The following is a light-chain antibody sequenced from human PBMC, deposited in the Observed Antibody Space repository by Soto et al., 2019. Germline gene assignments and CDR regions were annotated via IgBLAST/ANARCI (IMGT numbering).Light chain of an antibody. CDR1: QSGGSSN. CDR3: HQRQSWPRT. CDR2: GAS. V-gene: IGKV3-11*01. J-gene: IGKJ1*01. Sequence: GLKQSLGTLSLSPEERATLSRRAGQSGGSSNLAWYQQKPGQAPRLLIYGASNRAAGVPARFSACGSETDFTLTISDVEPEDFAVYYCHQRQSWPRTFGHGTKVDIK.